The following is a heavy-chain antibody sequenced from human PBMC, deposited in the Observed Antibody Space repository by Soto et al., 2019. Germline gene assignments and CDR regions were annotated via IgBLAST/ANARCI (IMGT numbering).Heavy chain of an antibody. CDR1: GGTFSSYA. J-gene: IGHJ3*02. Sequence: ASVKVSCKASGGTFSSYAISWVRQAPGQGLEWMGGIIPFFGTANYAQKFQGRVTITADESTSTAYMELSSLRSEDTAVYYCATWGYSGSDAFDIWGQGTMVTVSS. CDR3: ATWGYSGSDAFDI. D-gene: IGHD5-12*01. V-gene: IGHV1-69*13. CDR2: IIPFFGTA.